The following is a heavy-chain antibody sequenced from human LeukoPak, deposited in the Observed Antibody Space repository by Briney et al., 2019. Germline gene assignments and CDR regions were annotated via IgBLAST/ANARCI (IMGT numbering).Heavy chain of an antibody. Sequence: PGGSLRLSCAASGFTFSSYWMHWVRQAPGKGLVWVSRINSDVSTTSYADSAKGRFTISRDNAKNTLYLQMNSLRAEDTAVYYCANGEAYYDSSGPPRYWFDYWGQGTLVTVSS. CDR1: GFTFSSYW. V-gene: IGHV3-74*01. D-gene: IGHD3-22*01. CDR3: ANGEAYYDSSGPPRYWFDY. CDR2: INSDVSTT. J-gene: IGHJ4*02.